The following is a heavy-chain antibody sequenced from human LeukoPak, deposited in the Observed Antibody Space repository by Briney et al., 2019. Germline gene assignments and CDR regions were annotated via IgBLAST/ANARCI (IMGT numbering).Heavy chain of an antibody. J-gene: IGHJ4*02. CDR3: ARDGITMRILEY. D-gene: IGHD3-10*01. CDR1: GFTFSSYG. CDR2: ISGSGGAA. V-gene: IGHV3-23*01. Sequence: GGTLRLSCAASGFTFSSYGMSWVRQAPGKGLEWVSVISGSGGAAYYADSVKGRFTISRDNAKNSLYLQMDSLRAEDTAVYYCARDGITMRILEYWGQGTLVTVSS.